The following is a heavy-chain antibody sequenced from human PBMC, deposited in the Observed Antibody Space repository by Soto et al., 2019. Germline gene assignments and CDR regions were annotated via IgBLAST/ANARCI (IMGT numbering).Heavy chain of an antibody. CDR2: ISYDGRTK. CDR1: GFIFSNYG. CDR3: ARAPSGPLVGY. J-gene: IGHJ4*02. D-gene: IGHD3-3*01. Sequence: QVQLVESGGGVVQPGRSLRLSCTASGFIFSNYGMHWVRQAPGKGLEWVAVISYDGRTKYYADSVKGRFTISRDNSKNTLYLQMNSLRAEDTAVYYCARAPSGPLVGYWGQGTLVTVSS. V-gene: IGHV3-33*05.